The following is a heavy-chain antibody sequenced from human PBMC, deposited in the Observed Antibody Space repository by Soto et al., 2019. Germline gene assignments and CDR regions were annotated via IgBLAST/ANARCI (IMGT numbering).Heavy chain of an antibody. CDR2: ISAYIGNT. D-gene: IGHD1-26*01. J-gene: IGHJ2*01. CDR1: GYTFTSYG. CDR3: ARGVSVGGSHFWYFDL. V-gene: IGHV1-18*04. Sequence: QVQLVQSGAEVKKPGASVKVSCKASGYTFTSYGISWVRQAPGQGLERMGWISAYIGNTNYAQKLQGRVTMTTDTSTSTAYMELRSLSSDDTAVYYCARGVSVGGSHFWYFDLWGRGTMVTVSS.